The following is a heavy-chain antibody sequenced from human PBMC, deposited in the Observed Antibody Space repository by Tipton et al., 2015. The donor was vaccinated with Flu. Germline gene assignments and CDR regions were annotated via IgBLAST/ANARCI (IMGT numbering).Heavy chain of an antibody. Sequence: TLSLTCTVSGGSISSYYWSWIRQPPGKGLEWIGYIYYSGSTNYNPSLKSRVTISVDTSKNQFSLKLSSVTAADTAVYYCARQGGYSSSSSYYYGMDVRGQRTTVTVSS. CDR2: IYYSGST. D-gene: IGHD6-6*01. CDR3: ARQGGYSSSSSYYYGMDV. CDR1: GGSISSYY. V-gene: IGHV4-59*08. J-gene: IGHJ6*02.